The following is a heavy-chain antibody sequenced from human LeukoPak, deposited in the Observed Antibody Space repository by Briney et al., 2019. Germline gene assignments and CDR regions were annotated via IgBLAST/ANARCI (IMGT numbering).Heavy chain of an antibody. J-gene: IGHJ6*03. CDR2: IRSSDSTT. V-gene: IGHV3-11*01. D-gene: IGHD1-7*01. CDR1: GFTISDYY. CDR3: ARDRITGTTPYYSSYMDV. Sequence: GGSLRLSCAASGFTISDYYMNWLRQAPGKGLEWVSYIRSSDSTTYYADSVKGRFTISRDNAKNSLYLQMNSLRAEDTAVYYCARDRITGTTPYYSSYMDVWGKGTTVTVSS.